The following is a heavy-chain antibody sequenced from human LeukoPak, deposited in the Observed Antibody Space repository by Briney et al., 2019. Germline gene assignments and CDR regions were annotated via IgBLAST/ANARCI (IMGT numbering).Heavy chain of an antibody. CDR1: GGSISNYY. V-gene: IGHV4-59*01. D-gene: IGHD6-19*01. J-gene: IGHJ5*02. CDR2: INDSGRT. CDR3: ARCFYDSGWYKPCDP. Sequence: SETLSLTCSVSGGSISNYYWSWIRQPPGKGLEWIVYINDSGRTNYNPSLASRVTMSVDTSKNDYSLNLNSVTAADTAVYYCARCFYDSGWYKPCDPWGQGTLVTVSS.